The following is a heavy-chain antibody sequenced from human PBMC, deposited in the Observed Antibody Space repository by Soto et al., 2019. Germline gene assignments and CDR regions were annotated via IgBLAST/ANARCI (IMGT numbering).Heavy chain of an antibody. V-gene: IGHV1-18*01. CDR2: ISASNGNT. CDR1: GYTFTSYG. J-gene: IGHJ4*02. Sequence: ASVKVSFKASGYTFTSYGISWVRQAPGQGLEWMGWISASNGNTNYAQKLQGRVTMTTDTSTSTAYMELRSLRSDDTAVYYCARAYYDSSGYSFGYWGQGTLVTVSS. CDR3: ARAYYDSSGYSFGY. D-gene: IGHD3-22*01.